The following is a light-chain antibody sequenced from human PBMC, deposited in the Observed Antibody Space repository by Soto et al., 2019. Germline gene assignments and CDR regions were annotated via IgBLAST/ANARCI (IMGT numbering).Light chain of an antibody. CDR3: QKYNSAPRT. J-gene: IGKJ1*01. CDR2: AAS. V-gene: IGKV1-27*01. Sequence: DIKMTQSPSSLYASVGDRVTITCRASQGINNYLAWYQQKAGKAPKLLIYAASTLQSGVPSRFSGSGSGTDFTLTISSLQPDDVATYYCQKYNSAPRTFGQGTKVEIK. CDR1: QGINNY.